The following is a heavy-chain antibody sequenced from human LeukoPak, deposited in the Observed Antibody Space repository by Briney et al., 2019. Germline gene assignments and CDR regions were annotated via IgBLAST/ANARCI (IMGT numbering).Heavy chain of an antibody. CDR2: ISDSDGNT. D-gene: IGHD5/OR15-5a*01. CDR3: AGALKIYHYFDY. V-gene: IGHV3-23*01. Sequence: PGGSLRLSCAASGFTFSSYAMSWVRQAPGKGLEWVSAISDSDGNTYYADSVKGRFTISRDNSKNTLYLQMNSLRAEDTAVYYCAGALKIYHYFDYWGQGTLVTVSS. CDR1: GFTFSSYA. J-gene: IGHJ4*02.